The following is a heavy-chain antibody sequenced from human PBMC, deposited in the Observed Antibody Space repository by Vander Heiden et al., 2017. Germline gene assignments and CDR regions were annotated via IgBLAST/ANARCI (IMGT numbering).Heavy chain of an antibody. V-gene: IGHV4-39*01. CDR1: GCSLSRRSYD. J-gene: IGHJ4*02. Sequence: QLQLQESGPGLVKPSETLSLTCTVSGCSLSRRSYDWGWIRQPTGKGLEWIGSIYYSGSTYYNPSLKRRVTISVDTSKNQFSLKLSSVTAADTAVYYCANLDYYDKKSFDYWGQGTLVTVSS. CDR3: ANLDYYDKKSFDY. D-gene: IGHD3-22*01. CDR2: IYYSGST.